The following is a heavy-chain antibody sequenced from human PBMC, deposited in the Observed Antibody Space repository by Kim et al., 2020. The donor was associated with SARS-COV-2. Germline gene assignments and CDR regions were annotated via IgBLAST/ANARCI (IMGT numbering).Heavy chain of an antibody. CDR3: ARVGSRSPMVRGFGY. D-gene: IGHD3-10*01. Sequence: GGSLRLSCAASGFTFSSYWMHWVRQAPGKGLVWVSRINSDGSSTSYADSVKGRFTISRDNAKNTLYLQMNSLRAEDTAVYYCARVGSRSPMVRGFGYWGQGTLVTVSS. J-gene: IGHJ4*02. V-gene: IGHV3-74*01. CDR1: GFTFSSYW. CDR2: INSDGSST.